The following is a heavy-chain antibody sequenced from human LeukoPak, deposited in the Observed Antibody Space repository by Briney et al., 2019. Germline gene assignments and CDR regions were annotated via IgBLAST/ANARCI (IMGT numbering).Heavy chain of an antibody. CDR3: AREDGYCSGGNCYSYFDS. CDR2: IKKTGSET. Sequence: GGSLRLSCAASGLTFSSSAMSWVRQAPGKGLEWVAYIKKTGSETYYVDSVKGRFTITRDNTRNSLFLQMYSLRAEDTAMYFCAREDGYCSGGNCYSYFDSWGQGTLVTVSS. CDR1: GLTFSSSA. D-gene: IGHD2-15*01. J-gene: IGHJ4*02. V-gene: IGHV3-7*01.